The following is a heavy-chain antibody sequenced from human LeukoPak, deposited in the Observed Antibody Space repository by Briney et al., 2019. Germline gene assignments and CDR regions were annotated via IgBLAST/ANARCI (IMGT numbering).Heavy chain of an antibody. CDR2: ISGSGGST. J-gene: IGHJ2*01. CDR3: AKDRTVGASYWYFDL. V-gene: IGHV3-23*01. Sequence: GGSLRLSCAASGFTFSSYAMNWVRQAPGKGLEWVSAISGSGGSTYYADSVKGRFTISRDSSKNTLFLQMNTLGAEDTAIYYCAKDRTVGASYWYFDLWGRGTLVTVSS. CDR1: GFTFSSYA. D-gene: IGHD1-26*01.